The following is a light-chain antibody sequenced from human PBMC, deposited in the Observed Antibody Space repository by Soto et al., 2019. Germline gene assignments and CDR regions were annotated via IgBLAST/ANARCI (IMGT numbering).Light chain of an antibody. Sequence: QSVLTQSPSASASLGASVKLTSTLSSGHSSYAIAWHQQQPEKGPRYLMKLNSDGSHSKGDGIPDRFSGSSSGAERYLTISSLQSEDEADYYCQTWGTVVFGGGTKLTVL. CDR3: QTWGTVV. CDR1: SGHSSYA. V-gene: IGLV4-69*01. CDR2: LNSDGSH. J-gene: IGLJ2*01.